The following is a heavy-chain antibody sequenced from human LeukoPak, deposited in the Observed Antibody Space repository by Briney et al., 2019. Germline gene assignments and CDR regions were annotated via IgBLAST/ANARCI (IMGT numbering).Heavy chain of an antibody. D-gene: IGHD6-19*01. CDR3: ARHVASTGGFDY. Sequence: NPSETLSLTCTVSGGSISSYYWSWIRQPPGKGLEWIGYIYYSGSTNYNPSLKSRVTISVDTSKNQFSLKLSSVTAADTAVYYCARHVASTGGFDYWGQGTLVTVSS. V-gene: IGHV4-59*08. CDR2: IYYSGST. J-gene: IGHJ4*02. CDR1: GGSISSYY.